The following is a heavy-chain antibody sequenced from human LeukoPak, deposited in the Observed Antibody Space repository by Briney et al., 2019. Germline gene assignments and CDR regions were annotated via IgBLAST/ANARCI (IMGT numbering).Heavy chain of an antibody. D-gene: IGHD6-13*01. Sequence: GGSLRLSCAASGFTFSSYGMHWVRQAPGKGLEWVAVIWYDGSNKYYAEPMQGRFTISRDNSKNTLDLQMNSLRAEDTAVYYCARGKQQLVFWFDLWGQGTLVTVSS. J-gene: IGHJ5*02. CDR2: IWYDGSNK. CDR3: ARGKQQLVFWFDL. V-gene: IGHV3-33*01. CDR1: GFTFSSYG.